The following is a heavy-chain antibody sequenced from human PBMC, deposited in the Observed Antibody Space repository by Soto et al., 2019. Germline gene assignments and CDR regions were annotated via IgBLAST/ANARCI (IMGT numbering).Heavy chain of an antibody. CDR2: IYYSGST. J-gene: IGHJ3*02. D-gene: IGHD3-3*01. Sequence: SQTMPLTSTVSGGCISSFYWSCIRQPTGKGLEWIGYIYYSGSTNYNPSLKSRVTISVDTSKNQFSMKLSSVTAADTAVYYCARDNFFSDPYAFDIWGQGTMVTV. CDR3: ARDNFFSDPYAFDI. V-gene: IGHV4-59*01. CDR1: GGCISSFY.